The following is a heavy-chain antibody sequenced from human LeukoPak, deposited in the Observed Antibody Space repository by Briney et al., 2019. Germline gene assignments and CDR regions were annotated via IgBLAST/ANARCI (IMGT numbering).Heavy chain of an antibody. CDR2: IIPIFGTA. J-gene: IGHJ6*02. V-gene: IGHV1-69*13. D-gene: IGHD3-3*01. CDR3: ARGSGNGYYTLHYYYYGMDV. Sequence: ASVKVSCKASGGTFSSYAISWVRQAPGQGLEWMGGIIPIFGTANYAQKFQGRVTITADESTSTAYMELSSLRSEDTAVYYCARGSGNGYYTLHYYYYGMDVWGQGTTVTVSS. CDR1: GGTFSSYA.